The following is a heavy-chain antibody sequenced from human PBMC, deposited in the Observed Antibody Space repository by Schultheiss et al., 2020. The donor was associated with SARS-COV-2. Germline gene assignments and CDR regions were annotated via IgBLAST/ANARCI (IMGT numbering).Heavy chain of an antibody. V-gene: IGHV4-61*02. J-gene: IGHJ5*02. D-gene: IGHD2-2*01. Sequence: SQTLSLTCTVSGGSISSGSYYWSWIRQPAGKGLEWIGRIFPSGVTNYNPSLKSRVTISVDTSKNQFSLKLSSVTAADTAVYYCAREKKVVPAATFGWGGWFDPWGQGTLVTVSS. CDR3: AREKKVVPAATFGWGGWFDP. CDR2: IFPSGVT. CDR1: GGSISSGSYY.